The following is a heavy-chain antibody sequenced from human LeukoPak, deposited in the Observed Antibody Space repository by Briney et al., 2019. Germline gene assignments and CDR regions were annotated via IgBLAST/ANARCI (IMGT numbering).Heavy chain of an antibody. CDR1: GFTFSSYW. CDR2: IRQDGGEK. J-gene: IGHJ4*01. D-gene: IGHD6-13*01. Sequence: GGSLRLSCAVSGFTFSSYWTNWVRQAPGKGLEWVASIRQDGGEKSYVDSVKGRFTISRDNTKNSLYLQMNSLRAEDTAVYYCARDGTAAGLYFDLWGQGTLVTVSS. V-gene: IGHV3-7*01. CDR3: ARDGTAAGLYFDL.